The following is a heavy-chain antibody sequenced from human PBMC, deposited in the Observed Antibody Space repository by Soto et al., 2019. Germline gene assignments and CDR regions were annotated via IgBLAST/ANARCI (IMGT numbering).Heavy chain of an antibody. CDR3: AYGSRWLAY. CDR2: ISYDGSNK. CDR1: GFTFSSYG. V-gene: IGHV3-30*03. Sequence: QVQLVESGGGVVQPGRSLRLSCAASGFTFSSYGMHWVRQTPGKGMEWVALISYDGSNKYYADSVKGRFTISRDNSKNTLYLQMNSLRAEDTTVYSCAYGSRWLAYWGLGTLVTVSS. J-gene: IGHJ4*02. D-gene: IGHD1-26*01.